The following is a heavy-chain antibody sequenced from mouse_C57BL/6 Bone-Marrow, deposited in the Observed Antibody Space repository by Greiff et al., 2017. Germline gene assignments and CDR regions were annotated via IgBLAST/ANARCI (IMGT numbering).Heavy chain of an antibody. CDR1: GFTFSNYW. CDR2: IRLKSDNYAT. CDR3: TAPWPFDY. Sequence: EVKVEESGGGLVQPGGSMKLSCVASGFTFSNYWMNWVRQSPEKGLEWVAQIRLKSDNYATHYAESVKGRFTISRDDSKSSVYLQMNNLRAEDTGIYYCTAPWPFDYWGQGTTLTVSS. V-gene: IGHV6-3*01. J-gene: IGHJ2*01.